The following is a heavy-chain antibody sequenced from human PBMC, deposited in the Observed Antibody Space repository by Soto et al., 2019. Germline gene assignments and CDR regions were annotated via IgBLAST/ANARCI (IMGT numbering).Heavy chain of an antibody. CDR2: INHSGST. V-gene: IGHV4-34*01. CDR3: ARAYGLDAFDF. J-gene: IGHJ3*01. CDR1: GGSFSGYY. Sequence: PSETLSLTCAVYGGSFSGYYWSWIRQPPGKGLEWIGEINHSGSTNYNPSLKSRVTISVDTSKNQFSLKLSSVTAADTAVYYCARAYGLDAFDFWGQGTMVT. D-gene: IGHD4-17*01.